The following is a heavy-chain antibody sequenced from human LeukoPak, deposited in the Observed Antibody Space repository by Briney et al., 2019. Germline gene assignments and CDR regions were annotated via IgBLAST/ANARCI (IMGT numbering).Heavy chain of an antibody. D-gene: IGHD5-24*01. CDR2: IKQDGSEK. J-gene: IGHJ4*02. V-gene: IGHV3-7*03. CDR1: GFTFSSYW. Sequence: GSLRLSCAASGFTFSSYWMSWVRQAPGKGLEWVANIKQDGSEKYYVDSVKGRFTISRDNAKNSLYLQMNSLRAEDTAVYYCARDREMATIEFDYWGQGTLVTVSS. CDR3: ARDREMATIEFDY.